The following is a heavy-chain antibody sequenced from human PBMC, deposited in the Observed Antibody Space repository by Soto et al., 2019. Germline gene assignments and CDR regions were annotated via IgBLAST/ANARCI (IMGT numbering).Heavy chain of an antibody. CDR1: GFTFSSYA. D-gene: IGHD3-22*01. CDR3: AKNPDYYDSSGYFDY. Sequence: GGSLRLSCAASGFTFSSYAMSWVRQAPGRGLEWVSAISGSGGSTYYADSVKGRFTISRDNSKNTLYLQMNSLRAEDTAVYYCAKNPDYYDSSGYFDYWGQGTLVTVSS. J-gene: IGHJ4*02. CDR2: ISGSGGST. V-gene: IGHV3-23*01.